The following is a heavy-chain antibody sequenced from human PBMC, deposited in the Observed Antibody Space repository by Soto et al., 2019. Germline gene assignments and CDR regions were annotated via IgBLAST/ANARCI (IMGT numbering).Heavy chain of an antibody. Sequence: EVQLVESGGGLVQPGGSLRLSCAASGFTFSSYSMNWVRQAPGKGLEWVSYISSSSSTIYYADSVKGRFTISRDNAKNSLYLQMNSLRAEGTAVYYCARLRLAQYYYYYMDVWGKGTTVTVSS. CDR2: ISSSSSTI. CDR1: GFTFSSYS. CDR3: ARLRLAQYYYYYMDV. V-gene: IGHV3-48*01. J-gene: IGHJ6*03. D-gene: IGHD4-17*01.